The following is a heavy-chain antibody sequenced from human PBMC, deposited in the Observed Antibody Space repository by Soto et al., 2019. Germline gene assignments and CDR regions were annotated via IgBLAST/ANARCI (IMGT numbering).Heavy chain of an antibody. J-gene: IGHJ5*02. CDR3: ARVVAAAEYNWFDP. Sequence: QVQLVQSGAEVKKPGSSVQVSCKASGGTFSSYAISWVRQAPGQGLEWMGGIIPIFGTANYAQKFQGRVTITADESTSTAYMELSSLRSEDTSVYYCARVVAAAEYNWFDPWGQGTLVTVSS. CDR1: GGTFSSYA. CDR2: IIPIFGTA. V-gene: IGHV1-69*01. D-gene: IGHD6-13*01.